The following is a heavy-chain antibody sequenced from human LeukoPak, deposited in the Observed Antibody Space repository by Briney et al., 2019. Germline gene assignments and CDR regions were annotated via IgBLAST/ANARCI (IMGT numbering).Heavy chain of an antibody. CDR2: INANSGGT. CDR1: GYTFIGHY. V-gene: IGHV1-2*02. J-gene: IGHJ6*02. Sequence: ASVKVSCKASGYTFIGHYMYWVRQAPGQGLEWMGWINANSGGTNYAQKFQGRVTMTRDTSTGTAYVELSRLRPDDTAAYYCARDGAMDVWGQGTTVTVSS. CDR3: ARDGAMDV.